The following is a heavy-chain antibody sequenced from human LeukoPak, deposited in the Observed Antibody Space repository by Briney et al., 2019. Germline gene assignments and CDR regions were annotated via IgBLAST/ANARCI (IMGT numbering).Heavy chain of an antibody. V-gene: IGHV3-21*01. D-gene: IGHD6-6*01. J-gene: IGHJ4*02. Sequence: GGSLRLSCAASGFTFSSYGMNWVRQAPGKGLEWVSAISSSSSHIYYADSLKGRFTISRDNAKNSLYLQMNSLRAEDTGVYFCATSAGAAPRGDDWGQGTLVTVSS. CDR1: GFTFSSYG. CDR3: ATSAGAAPRGDD. CDR2: ISSSSSHI.